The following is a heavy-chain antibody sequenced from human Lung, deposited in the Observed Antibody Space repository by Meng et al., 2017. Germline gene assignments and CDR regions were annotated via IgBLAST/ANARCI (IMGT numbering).Heavy chain of an antibody. D-gene: IGHD6-19*01. CDR2: INPNSGGA. J-gene: IGHJ4*02. CDR3: AREQQWLVQDFDS. V-gene: IGHV1-2*06. Sequence: QAQLVQSGAEVKKPGASVKVSFKDSGYTFIDYYMHWVRQAPGQGLEWMGRINPNSGGADYAQKFQGRVTMTRDKSISTAYMELTRLRSDDTAVYYCAREQQWLVQDFDSWGQGTLVTVSS. CDR1: GYTFIDYY.